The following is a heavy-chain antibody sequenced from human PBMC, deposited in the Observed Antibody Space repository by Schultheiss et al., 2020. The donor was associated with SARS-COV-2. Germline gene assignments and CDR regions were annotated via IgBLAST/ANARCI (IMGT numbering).Heavy chain of an antibody. CDR3: ARVLTEDAFDI. V-gene: IGHV4-34*01. J-gene: IGHJ3*02. D-gene: IGHD7-27*01. CDR2: INHSGST. CDR1: GGSFSGYY. Sequence: SETLSLTCAVYGGSFSGYYWSWIRQSPGKGLEWIGEINHSGSTNYNPSLKSRVTISVHTSKNQFSLKLSSVTAADTAVYYCARVLTEDAFDIWGQGTMVTVSS.